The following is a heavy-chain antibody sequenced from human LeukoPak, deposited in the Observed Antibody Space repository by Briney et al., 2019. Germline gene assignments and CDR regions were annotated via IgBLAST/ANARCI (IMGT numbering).Heavy chain of an antibody. CDR3: VREVGAPGSFQH. V-gene: IGHV3-74*03. J-gene: IGHJ1*01. CDR1: GFTFSSNW. Sequence: GGSLRLSCAASGFTFSSNWMHWVRQAPGKGLVWISRINGDGRIIEHAESVKGRFTISRNNADNTLHLQMSSLRAEDTAVYHCVREVGAPGSFQHWGQGAPVTVSS. D-gene: IGHD1-26*01. CDR2: INGDGRII.